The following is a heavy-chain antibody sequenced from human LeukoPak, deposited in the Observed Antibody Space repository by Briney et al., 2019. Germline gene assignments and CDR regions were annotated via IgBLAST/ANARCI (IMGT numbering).Heavy chain of an antibody. D-gene: IGHD5-18*01. CDR2: ISYDGSNK. V-gene: IGHV3-30*04. J-gene: IGHJ4*02. Sequence: GGSLRLSCAASGFTFSSYAMHWVRQAPGKGLEWVAVISYDGSNKYYADSVKGRFTISRDNSKNTLYLQMNSLRAEDTAVYYCAREGYSYGRTLDYWGQGTLVTVSS. CDR3: AREGYSYGRTLDY. CDR1: GFTFSSYA.